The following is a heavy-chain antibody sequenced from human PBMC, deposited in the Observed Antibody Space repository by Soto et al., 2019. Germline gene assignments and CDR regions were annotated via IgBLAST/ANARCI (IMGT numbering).Heavy chain of an antibody. D-gene: IGHD3-10*01. CDR3: AREVYCSGSYYHIWPQFAY. J-gene: IGHJ4*02. V-gene: IGHV4-31*03. CDR2: IYYSGST. Sequence: SETLSLTCTVSGGSISSGGYYWSWIRQHPGKGLEWIGYIYYSGSTYYNPSLKSRVTISVDTSKNQFSLKLSSVTAADTAVYYCAREVYCSGSYYHIWPQFAYWGQGPPVTVSS. CDR1: GGSISSGGYY.